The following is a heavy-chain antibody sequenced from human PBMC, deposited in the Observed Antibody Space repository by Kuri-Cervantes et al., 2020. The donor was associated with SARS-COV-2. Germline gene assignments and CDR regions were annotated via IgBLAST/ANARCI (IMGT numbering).Heavy chain of an antibody. CDR1: GFTFSSYA. J-gene: IGHJ3*02. Sequence: GESLKISCAASGFTFSSYAMSWVRQAPGKGLEWVSAISGSGGSTYYADSVKGRFTISRDNSKNTLYLQMNSLRAEDTAVYCCAKGFYGDYVGPGAFDIWGQGTMVTVSS. D-gene: IGHD4-17*01. V-gene: IGHV3-23*01. CDR2: ISGSGGST. CDR3: AKGFYGDYVGPGAFDI.